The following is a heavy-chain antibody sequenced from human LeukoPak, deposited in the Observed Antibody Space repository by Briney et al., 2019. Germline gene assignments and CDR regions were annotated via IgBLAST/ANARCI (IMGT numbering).Heavy chain of an antibody. CDR3: ARAYYDILTGYYGSAPPFYYFDY. V-gene: IGHV3-48*03. J-gene: IGHJ4*02. D-gene: IGHD3-9*01. Sequence: HAGGSLRLSCAASGFTFSNYAMSWVRQAPGKGLEWVSYISSSGSTIYYADSVKGRFTISRDNAKNSLYLQMNSLRAEDTAVYYCARAYYDILTGYYGSAPPFYYFDYWGQGTLVTVSS. CDR1: GFTFSNYA. CDR2: ISSSGSTI.